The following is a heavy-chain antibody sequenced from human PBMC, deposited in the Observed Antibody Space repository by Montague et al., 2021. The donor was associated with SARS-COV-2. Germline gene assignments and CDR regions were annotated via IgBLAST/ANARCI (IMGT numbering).Heavy chain of an antibody. J-gene: IGHJ6*02. Sequence: SLRLSCAASGFTFSSYPMHWVRQAPGKGLEWVAVISYGGTYKYYSDSVKGLLTISRDNSKNTLYLQLNSLRAEDTAVYFCARDHQFYDVLTAYFPSNYYHNYYGRDVWGQGTTVTVSS. CDR2: ISYGGTYK. D-gene: IGHD3-9*01. CDR1: GFTFSSYP. CDR3: ARDHQFYDVLTAYFPSNYYHNYYGRDV. V-gene: IGHV3-30-3*01.